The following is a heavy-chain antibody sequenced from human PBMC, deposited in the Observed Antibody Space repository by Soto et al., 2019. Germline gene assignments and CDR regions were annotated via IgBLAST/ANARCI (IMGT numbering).Heavy chain of an antibody. CDR2: SYYSGTT. J-gene: IGHJ5*02. V-gene: IGHV4-39*01. CDR3: TGRYNWNEDYFAP. D-gene: IGHD1-20*01. CDR1: GASISVHSYY. Sequence: SETLSLTCTVSGASISVHSYYWTWIRQPPGKGLEWIGSSYYSGTTYFNPSLKSRATISVYTSKNQFSLSLTSVTAADTAIYYCTGRYNWNEDYFAPGGPGALVTVSS.